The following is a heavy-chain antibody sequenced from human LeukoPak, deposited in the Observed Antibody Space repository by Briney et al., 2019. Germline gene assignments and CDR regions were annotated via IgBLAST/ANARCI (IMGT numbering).Heavy chain of an antibody. CDR2: ISSRSRHM. V-gene: IGHV3-21*01. D-gene: IGHD3-22*01. CDR1: RLTFSTYT. Sequence: PGGSLTLLCAASRLTFSTYTMTWVPQSPGKGLEWLSYISSRSRHMYYADSVKGRFDLPRHNDEHSLYPHMNSLRAEDSAVYCCARAPGWWLLPDYWGQGTLVTVSS. CDR3: ARAPGWWLLPDY. J-gene: IGHJ4*02.